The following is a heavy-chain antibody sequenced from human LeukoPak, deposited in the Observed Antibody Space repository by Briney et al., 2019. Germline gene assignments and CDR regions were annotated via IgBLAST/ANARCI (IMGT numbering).Heavy chain of an antibody. J-gene: IGHJ4*02. V-gene: IGHV4-30-2*01. D-gene: IGHD7-27*01. CDR3: ARLGPHLDF. CDR2: ISHSGPT. Sequence: SETLSLTCAVSGGSISSGGYSWTWIRQPPGKGLEWIGSISHSGPTYYNPSLKSRVTISVDTSKNQFSLKLTSVTAADTAVYYCARLGPHLDFWGQGTLVTVSS. CDR1: GGSISSGGYS.